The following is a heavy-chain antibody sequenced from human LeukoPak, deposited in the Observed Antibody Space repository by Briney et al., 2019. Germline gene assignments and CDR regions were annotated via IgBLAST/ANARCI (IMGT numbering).Heavy chain of an antibody. V-gene: IGHV3-48*03. D-gene: IGHD1/OR15-1a*01. Sequence: GGSLRLSCAASGFTFSNYEMNWVRQAPGRGLEWVSYISSSGSTIYYADSVKGRFTISRDNAKNSLYLQMNSLRAEDTAVYYCARDHRSNPTTLYYYYYYMDVWGKGTTVTVSS. CDR2: ISSSGSTI. CDR1: GFTFSNYE. CDR3: ARDHRSNPTTLYYYYYYMDV. J-gene: IGHJ6*03.